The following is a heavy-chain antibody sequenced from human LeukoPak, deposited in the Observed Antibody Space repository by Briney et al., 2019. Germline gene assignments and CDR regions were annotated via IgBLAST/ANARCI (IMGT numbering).Heavy chain of an antibody. J-gene: IGHJ4*02. CDR2: ISSSGSTI. D-gene: IGHD1-26*01. CDR3: ARTVGASEGVDY. CDR1: GFTFSSYE. V-gene: IGHV3-48*03. Sequence: PGGSLRLSCAASGFTFSSYEMNWVRQAPGKGLEWVSYISSSGSTIYYADSVKGRFTISRDNAKNSLYLHMHSLRAEDTAVYYCARTVGASEGVDYWGQGTLVTVSS.